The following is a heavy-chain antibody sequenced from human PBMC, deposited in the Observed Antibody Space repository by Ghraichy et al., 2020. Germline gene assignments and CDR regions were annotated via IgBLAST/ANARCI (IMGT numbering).Heavy chain of an antibody. CDR2: IYYSGST. CDR3: ARDRVYCGGDCYPGGMDV. J-gene: IGHJ6*02. Sequence: SETLSLTCTVSGGSVSSGSYYWSWIRQPPGKGLEWIGYIYYSGSTNYNPSLKSRVTISVDTSKNQFSLKLSSVTAADTAVYYCARDRVYCGGDCYPGGMDVWGQGTTVTVSS. D-gene: IGHD2-21*02. V-gene: IGHV4-61*01. CDR1: GGSVSSGSYY.